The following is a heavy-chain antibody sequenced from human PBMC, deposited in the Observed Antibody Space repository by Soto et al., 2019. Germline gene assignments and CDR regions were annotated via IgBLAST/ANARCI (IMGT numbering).Heavy chain of an antibody. CDR3: AKNNWRIDF. V-gene: IGHV3-74*01. J-gene: IGHJ4*02. CDR2: IDTEGGTI. Sequence: DVQLVESGGGLVQPGGSLTLSCAASGFTFSSHWMHWVRQAPGKGLMWVSRIDTEGGTIDYADSVEGRFTISRDNVKKMLYLQMNSLSPDDTAVYYCAKNNWRIDFWGQGVVVTVSS. D-gene: IGHD1-20*01. CDR1: GFTFSSHW.